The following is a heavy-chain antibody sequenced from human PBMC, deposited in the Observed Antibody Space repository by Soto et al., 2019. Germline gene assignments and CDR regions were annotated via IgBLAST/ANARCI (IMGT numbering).Heavy chain of an antibody. CDR3: THQDTVRMAFDP. J-gene: IGHJ5*02. D-gene: IGHD2-8*01. CDR2: IYWDDDK. CDR1: GFPLSTSGVG. V-gene: IGHV2-5*02. Sequence: QITLKESGPALVKPTQTLTLTCTFSGFPLSTSGVGVGWIRQPPGKALEWLALIYWDDDKLYSPSLKNRLTITKYTSKSQVVLTMTNMDPVDTDTYFGTHQDTVRMAFDPWGQGTLVTVSS.